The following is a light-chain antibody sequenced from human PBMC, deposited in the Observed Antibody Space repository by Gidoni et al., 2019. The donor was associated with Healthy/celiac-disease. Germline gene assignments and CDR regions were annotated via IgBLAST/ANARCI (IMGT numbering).Light chain of an antibody. CDR1: QGISSA. CDR2: DAS. CDR3: QQFNSYPPWT. V-gene: IGKV1-13*02. J-gene: IGKJ1*01. Sequence: IQLTQSPSSLSASVGDRVTITCRASQGISSALAWYQQKPGKAPKLLIYDASSLESGVPSRFSGSGSGTEFTLTSSSLQPEDFATYYCQQFNSYPPWTFXQXTKVEIK.